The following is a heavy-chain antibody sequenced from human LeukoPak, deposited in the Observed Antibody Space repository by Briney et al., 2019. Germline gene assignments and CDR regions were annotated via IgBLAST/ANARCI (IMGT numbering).Heavy chain of an antibody. V-gene: IGHV4-34*01. J-gene: IGHJ6*02. CDR2: INHSGST. CDR3: ASSYYDILTGYSPYYYYYGMDV. Sequence: SETLSLTCAVYGGSFSGYYWSWIRQPPGKGPEWIGEINHSGSTNYNPSLKSRVTISVDTSKNQFSLKLSSVTAADTAVYYCASSYYDILTGYSPYYYYYGMDVWGQGTTVTVSS. CDR1: GGSFSGYY. D-gene: IGHD3-9*01.